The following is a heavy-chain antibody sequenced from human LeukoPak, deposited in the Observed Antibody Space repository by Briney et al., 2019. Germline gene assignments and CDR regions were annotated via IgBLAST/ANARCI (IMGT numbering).Heavy chain of an antibody. J-gene: IGHJ4*02. CDR1: GYTFTSYG. D-gene: IGHD3-16*01. Sequence: GASVKVSCKASGYTFTSYGISWVRQAPGQGLEWMGWISAYNGNTNYARKFQGRVTMTEDTSTDTAYMELSSLTSEDTAVYYCATGGVVRLGEQTQDYWGQGTLVTVSS. CDR3: ATGGVVRLGEQTQDY. V-gene: IGHV1-18*01. CDR2: ISAYNGNT.